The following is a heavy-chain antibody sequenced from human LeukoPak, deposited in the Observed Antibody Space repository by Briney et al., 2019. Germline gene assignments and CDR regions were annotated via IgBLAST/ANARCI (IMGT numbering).Heavy chain of an antibody. Sequence: SSETLSLACTVSGYFISSGYYWGWIRQPPGKGLQRIGSIHHSGSTYYNPSLKSRVTISVDTSKNQFSLKLSSVTAADTAVYYCARTSSSGLVGGYYFDYWGQGTLVTVSS. V-gene: IGHV4-38-2*02. CDR3: ARTSSSGLVGGYYFDY. CDR1: GYFISSGYY. CDR2: IHHSGST. D-gene: IGHD6-19*01. J-gene: IGHJ4*02.